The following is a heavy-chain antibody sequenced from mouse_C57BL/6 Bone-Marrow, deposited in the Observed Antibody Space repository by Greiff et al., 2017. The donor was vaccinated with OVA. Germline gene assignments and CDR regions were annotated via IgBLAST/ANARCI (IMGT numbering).Heavy chain of an antibody. CDR1: GYAFTNYL. CDR2: INPGSGGT. CDR3: AREDLWAMDY. Sequence: QVQLKESGAELVRPGTSVKVSCKASGYAFTNYLIEWVKQRPGQGLESIGVINPGSGGTNYNEKFKGKATLTADKSSSTAYMQLSSLTSEDSAVYFCAREDLWAMDYWGQGTSVTVSS. J-gene: IGHJ4*01. V-gene: IGHV1-54*01. D-gene: IGHD6-1*01.